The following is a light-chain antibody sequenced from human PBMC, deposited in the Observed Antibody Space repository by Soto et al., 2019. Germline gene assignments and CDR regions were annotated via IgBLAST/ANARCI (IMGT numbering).Light chain of an antibody. CDR1: QSINVW. Sequence: DIQMTQSPSTLPASVGDRVTITCRASQSINVWLAWYQHKPGQAPKLLIYDASTLEGGVPSRFTGSGSETEFTLTISSLQADDFATYYCQQYNSYSRTFGQGTKVDIK. CDR3: QQYNSYSRT. CDR2: DAS. V-gene: IGKV1-5*01. J-gene: IGKJ1*01.